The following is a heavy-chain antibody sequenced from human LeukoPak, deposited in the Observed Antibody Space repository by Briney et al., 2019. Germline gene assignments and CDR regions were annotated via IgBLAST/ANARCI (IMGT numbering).Heavy chain of an antibody. J-gene: IGHJ4*02. CDR1: EFTFSSYA. CDR2: ISYDGSNK. Sequence: GGSLRLSCAASEFTFSSYAMHWVRQAPGKGLEWVAVISYDGSNKYYADSVKGRFTISRDNSKSSLYLQMNSLKTEDTAVYYYARDFTAAPPADWGQGTLVTVSS. D-gene: IGHD6-13*01. CDR3: ARDFTAAPPAD. V-gene: IGHV3-30-3*01.